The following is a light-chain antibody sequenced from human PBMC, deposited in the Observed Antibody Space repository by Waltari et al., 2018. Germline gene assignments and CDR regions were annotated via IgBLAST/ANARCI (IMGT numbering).Light chain of an antibody. Sequence: DIQMTQSPSTLSASVGDSVPITCRASQSITNWLAWYQQKPGKAPKLLIYRASNLESGVPSRFSGSGSGTEFTLTISSLQPDDFATYYCQQYDNYWTFGQGTKVEIK. V-gene: IGKV1-5*03. CDR2: RAS. CDR1: QSITNW. CDR3: QQYDNYWT. J-gene: IGKJ1*01.